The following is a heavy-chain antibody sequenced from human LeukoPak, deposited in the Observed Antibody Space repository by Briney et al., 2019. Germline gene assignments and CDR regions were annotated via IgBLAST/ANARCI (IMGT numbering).Heavy chain of an antibody. CDR3: ARDPEPYYDSSGYWNY. J-gene: IGHJ4*02. Sequence: GGSLTLSCAASGFTFSDYYMRWLRQAPGKGLEWVSYISSSGSTRYYEDSVKGRFTISRDNDKNSLYLQMNSLRAEDTAVYYCARDPEPYYDSSGYWNYWGQGTLVTVSS. D-gene: IGHD3-22*01. CDR2: ISSSGSTR. CDR1: GFTFSDYY. V-gene: IGHV3-11*04.